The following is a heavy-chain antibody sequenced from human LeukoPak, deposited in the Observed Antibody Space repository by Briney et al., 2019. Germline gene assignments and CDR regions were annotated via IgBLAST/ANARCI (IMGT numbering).Heavy chain of an antibody. CDR1: GGTFSSYA. CDR2: IIPIFGTA. Sequence: SVKVSCKASGGTFSSYAISWVRQAPGQGLEWMGGIIPIFGTANYAQKFQGRVTITTDESTSTAYMELSSLRSEDTAVYYCARVFLRSLSPLDYWGQGTLVTVSS. J-gene: IGHJ4*02. D-gene: IGHD3-16*01. CDR3: ARVFLRSLSPLDY. V-gene: IGHV1-69*05.